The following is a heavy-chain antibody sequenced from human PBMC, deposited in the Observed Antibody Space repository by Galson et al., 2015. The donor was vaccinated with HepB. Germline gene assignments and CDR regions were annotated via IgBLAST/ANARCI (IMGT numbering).Heavy chain of an antibody. D-gene: IGHD2-21*01. J-gene: IGHJ6*02. CDR2: ISGSGGST. CDR3: AKEGLRSINYYYGMDV. Sequence: SLRLSCAASGFTFSTYAMSWVRQAPGKGLEWVSSISGSGGSTYYADSVKGRFTISRDNSKNTLYLQMNSLRAEDTALYYCAKEGLRSINYYYGMDVWGQGTTVTVSS. CDR1: GFTFSTYA. V-gene: IGHV3-23*01.